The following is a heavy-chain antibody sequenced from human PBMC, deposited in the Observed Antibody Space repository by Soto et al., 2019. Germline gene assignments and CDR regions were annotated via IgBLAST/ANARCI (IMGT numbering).Heavy chain of an antibody. J-gene: IGHJ4*02. CDR1: CGAFRSGGCY. Sequence: SETLSLTCSISCGAFRSGGCYWGWIRQVPGRGLEWIGHVFNTVTTRYSLPLRTRLTMSIDTSANQFSMTLSSVTAADTAIYYCARGYYGSGGPDVWGQGPLVTVSS. V-gene: IGHV4-31*03. CDR2: VFNTVTT. CDR3: ARGYYGSGGPDV. D-gene: IGHD3-10*01.